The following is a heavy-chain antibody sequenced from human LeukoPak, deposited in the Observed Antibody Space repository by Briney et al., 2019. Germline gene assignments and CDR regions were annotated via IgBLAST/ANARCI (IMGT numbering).Heavy chain of an antibody. J-gene: IGHJ5*02. CDR2: TYYRSKWYN. D-gene: IGHD2-2*01. V-gene: IGHV6-1*01. CDR1: GDSVSSNSAA. CDR3: ARDPHIVVVPAAPAGFDP. Sequence: SQTLSLTCAIPGDSVSSNSAAWNWIRQSPSRGLEWLGRTYYRSKWYNDYAVSVESRITINPDTSKNQFSLQLNSVTPEDTAVYYCARDPHIVVVPAAPAGFDPWGQGTLVTVSS.